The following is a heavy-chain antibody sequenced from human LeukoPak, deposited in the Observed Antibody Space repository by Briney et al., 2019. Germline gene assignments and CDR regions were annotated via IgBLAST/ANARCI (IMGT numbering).Heavy chain of an antibody. V-gene: IGHV3-23*01. D-gene: IGHD1-26*01. J-gene: IGHJ4*02. CDR3: ARLPSGIVGAWGVYYFDY. CDR1: GFTFSSYA. Sequence: GGSLRLSCAASGFTFSSYAMSWVRQAPGKGLEWVSAISGSGASKYYASSVKGRFTVSRDNSQNTLYLQMNSLRAEDTAVYYCARLPSGIVGAWGVYYFDYWGQGTLVTVSS. CDR2: ISGSGASK.